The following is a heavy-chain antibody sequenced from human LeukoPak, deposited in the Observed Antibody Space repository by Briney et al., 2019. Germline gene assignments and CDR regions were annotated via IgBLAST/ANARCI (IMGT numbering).Heavy chain of an antibody. D-gene: IGHD3-3*01. V-gene: IGHV4-38-2*01. CDR1: GYSISSGYY. Sequence: PSETLSLXCAVSGYSISSGYYWGWIRQPPGKGLEWIGSIYQSGSTYYNPSLKSRVTIAVDTSKNQFSLKLSSVAAADTAVYYCARSLDDFWSGYYPIDYWGQGTLVTVSS. CDR2: IYQSGST. CDR3: ARSLDDFWSGYYPIDY. J-gene: IGHJ4*02.